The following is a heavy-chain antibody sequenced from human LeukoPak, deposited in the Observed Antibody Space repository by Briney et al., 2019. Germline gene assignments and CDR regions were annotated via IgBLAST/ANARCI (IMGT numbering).Heavy chain of an antibody. D-gene: IGHD1-7*01. CDR1: GGSISSYY. Sequence: PSETLSLTCTVSGGSISSYYWSWIRQPPGKGLEWIGEINHSGSTNYNPSLKSRVTISVDTSKNQFSLKLSSVTAADTAVYYCARRTHSRFDYWGQGTLVTVSS. CDR2: INHSGST. V-gene: IGHV4-34*01. J-gene: IGHJ4*02. CDR3: ARRTHSRFDY.